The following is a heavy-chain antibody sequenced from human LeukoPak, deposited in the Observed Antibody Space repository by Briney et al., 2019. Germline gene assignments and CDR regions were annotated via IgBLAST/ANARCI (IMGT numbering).Heavy chain of an antibody. CDR2: MNPNSGNT. CDR3: AGAAVAEADWFDP. CDR1: GYTFTSYD. J-gene: IGHJ5*02. V-gene: IGHV1-8*01. D-gene: IGHD6-19*01. Sequence: ASVKVSCKASGYTFTSYDINWVRQATGQGLEWMGWMNPNSGNTGYAQKFQGRVTMTRNTSISTAYMELSSLRSEDTAVYYCAGAAVAEADWFDPWGQGTLVTVSS.